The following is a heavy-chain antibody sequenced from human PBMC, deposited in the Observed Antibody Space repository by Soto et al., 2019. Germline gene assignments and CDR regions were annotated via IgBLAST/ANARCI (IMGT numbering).Heavy chain of an antibody. CDR2: IIPIFGTA. Sequence: ASVKVSCKASGGTFSSYAISWVRQAPGQGLEWMGGIIPIFGTANYAQKFQGRVTITADESTSTAYMELSSLRSEDTAVYYCARGLRYFDWFTYWGQGTLVTVSS. V-gene: IGHV1-69*13. CDR3: ARGLRYFDWFTY. D-gene: IGHD3-9*01. CDR1: GGTFSSYA. J-gene: IGHJ4*02.